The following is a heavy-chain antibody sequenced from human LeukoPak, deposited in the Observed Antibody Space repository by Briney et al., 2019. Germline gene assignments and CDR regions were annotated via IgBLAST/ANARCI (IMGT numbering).Heavy chain of an antibody. Sequence: GGSLRLSCAASGFTFSSYAMHWVRQAPGKGLEWVAVISYDGSNKYYADSVKGRFTISRDNSKNTLYLQMNSLRAEDTAVYYCARDSDTRNGNYGSGSSKPLYYYYGMDVWGQGTTVTVSS. CDR3: ARDSDTRNGNYGSGSSKPLYYYYGMDV. D-gene: IGHD3-10*01. CDR2: ISYDGSNK. V-gene: IGHV3-30-3*01. CDR1: GFTFSSYA. J-gene: IGHJ6*02.